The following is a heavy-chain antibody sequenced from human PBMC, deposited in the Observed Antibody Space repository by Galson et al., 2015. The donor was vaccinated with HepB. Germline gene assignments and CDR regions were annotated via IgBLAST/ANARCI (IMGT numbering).Heavy chain of an antibody. D-gene: IGHD6-19*01. CDR1: GFTFSSYA. Sequence: SLRLSCAASGFTFSSYAMSWVRQAPGKGLEWVSAISGSGGSTYYADPVKGRFTISRDNSKNTLYLQMNSLRAEDTAVYYCAKDGGRGERSYSSGWNGVFDYWGQGTLVTVSS. CDR2: ISGSGGST. J-gene: IGHJ4*02. V-gene: IGHV3-23*01. CDR3: AKDGGRGERSYSSGWNGVFDY.